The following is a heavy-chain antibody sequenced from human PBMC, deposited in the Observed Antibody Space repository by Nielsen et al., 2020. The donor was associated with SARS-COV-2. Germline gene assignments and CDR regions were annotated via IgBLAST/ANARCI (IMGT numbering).Heavy chain of an antibody. CDR3: ARNPMVRGVIPHSYYGMDV. CDR2: INWNGGST. J-gene: IGHJ6*02. Sequence: VRQMPGKGLEWVSGINWNGGSTGYADSVKGRFTISRDNAKNSLYLQMNSLRAEDTAVYYCARNPMVRGVIPHSYYGMDVWGQGTTVTVSS. D-gene: IGHD3-10*01. V-gene: IGHV3-20*03.